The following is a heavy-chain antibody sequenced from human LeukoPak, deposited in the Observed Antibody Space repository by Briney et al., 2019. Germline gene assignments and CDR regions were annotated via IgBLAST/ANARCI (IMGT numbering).Heavy chain of an antibody. CDR3: ARQTPYSSGWPYFDY. J-gene: IGHJ4*02. D-gene: IGHD6-19*01. V-gene: IGHV4-59*08. Sequence: SETLSLTCTVSGGSISSYYWSWIRQPPGKGLEWIGYIYYSGSTNYNPSLKSRVTISVDTSKNQFSLKLSSVTAADTAVYYCARQTPYSSGWPYFDYWGQGTLVTVSS. CDR1: GGSISSYY. CDR2: IYYSGST.